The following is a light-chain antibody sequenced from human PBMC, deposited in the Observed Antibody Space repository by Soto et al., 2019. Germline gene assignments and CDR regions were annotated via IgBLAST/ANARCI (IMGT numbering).Light chain of an antibody. J-gene: IGKJ4*01. CDR3: MQTLQTPLT. CDR1: QSLLHSNVYNY. V-gene: IGKV2-28*01. CDR2: LGS. Sequence: DIVMTQSLLSLPVTPGEPASISCRSSQSLLHSNVYNYLDWYLQKPGQSPQLLIYLGSNRASGVPDRFSGSGSGKDFTLKISRVEAEDVGVYYCMQTLQTPLTFGGGTKVEIK.